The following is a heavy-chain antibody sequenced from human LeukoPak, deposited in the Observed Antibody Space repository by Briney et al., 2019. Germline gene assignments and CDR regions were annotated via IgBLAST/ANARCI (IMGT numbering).Heavy chain of an antibody. Sequence: GGSLRLSCAASGFTFSSYSMNWVRQAPGKGLEWVSSISSSSSYIYYADSVKGRFTISRDNSKNTLYLQMNSLRAEDTAVYYCAKDRSGSYYMDVWGKGTTVTISS. CDR2: ISSSSSYI. J-gene: IGHJ6*03. CDR3: AKDRSGSYYMDV. V-gene: IGHV3-21*01. CDR1: GFTFSSYS. D-gene: IGHD1-26*01.